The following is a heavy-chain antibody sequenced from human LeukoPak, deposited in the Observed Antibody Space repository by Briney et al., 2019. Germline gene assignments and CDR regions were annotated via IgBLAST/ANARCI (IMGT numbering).Heavy chain of an antibody. Sequence: SETLSLTCAVYGGSFSGYYWSWIRQPPGKGLEWIGEINHSGSTNYNPSLKSRVTISVDASRNQFSLKLNSVTAADTAVYYCARDVLRWGQGTLVTVSS. CDR2: INHSGST. V-gene: IGHV4-34*01. CDR3: ARDVLR. CDR1: GGSFSGYY. D-gene: IGHD3-16*01. J-gene: IGHJ4*02.